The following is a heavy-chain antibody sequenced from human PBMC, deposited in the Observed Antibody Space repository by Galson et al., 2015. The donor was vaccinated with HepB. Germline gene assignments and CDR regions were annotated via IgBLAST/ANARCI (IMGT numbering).Heavy chain of an antibody. CDR3: ARHPFAAADS. Sequence: QSGAEVKKPGESLKISCKGSGYTFTNYWIDWVRQVPGKGLEWMGTIFPGDSYTTYSPSFQGQVTISADKPISTAYLEWSSLKASDTAMYLCARHPFAAADSWGQGTQVTVSS. CDR1: GYTFTNYW. J-gene: IGHJ4*02. CDR2: IFPGDSYT. V-gene: IGHV5-51*04. D-gene: IGHD2-15*01.